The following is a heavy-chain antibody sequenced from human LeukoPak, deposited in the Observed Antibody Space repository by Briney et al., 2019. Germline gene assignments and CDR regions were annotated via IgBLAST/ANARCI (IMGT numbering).Heavy chain of an antibody. CDR2: NSSSGSTI. CDR1: GFTFSSYE. Sequence: GGSLRLSCAASGFTFSSYEMNWVRQAPGKGLEWVSYNSSSGSTIYYADSVKGRFTISRDNAKNSLYLQMNSLRAEDTAVYYCARATRTFDYWGQGTLVTVSS. D-gene: IGHD1/OR15-1a*01. J-gene: IGHJ4*02. CDR3: ARATRTFDY. V-gene: IGHV3-48*03.